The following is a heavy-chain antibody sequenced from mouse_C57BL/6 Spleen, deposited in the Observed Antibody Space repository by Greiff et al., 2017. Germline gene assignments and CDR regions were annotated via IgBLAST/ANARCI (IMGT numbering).Heavy chain of an antibody. D-gene: IGHD2-3*01. CDR2: INYDGSST. V-gene: IGHV5-16*01. J-gene: IGHJ1*03. CDR3: ARERGDDGYYPWYFDV. Sequence: DVQLQESEGGLVQPGSSMKLSCTASGFTFSDYYMAWVRQVPEKGLEWVANINYDGSSTYYLDSLKSRFIISRDNAKNILYLQMSSLKSEDTATYYCARERGDDGYYPWYFDVWGTGTTVTVSS. CDR1: GFTFSDYY.